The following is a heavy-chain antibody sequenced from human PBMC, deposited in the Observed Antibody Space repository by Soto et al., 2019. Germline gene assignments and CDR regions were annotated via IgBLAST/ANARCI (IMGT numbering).Heavy chain of an antibody. CDR1: GGSISSYY. D-gene: IGHD6-13*01. Sequence: TSETLSLTCTVSGGSISSYYWSWIRQPPGKGLEWIGYIYYSGSTNYNPSLKSRVTISVDTSKNQFSLKLSSVTAADTAVYYCARLYSSSWYSNWFDPWGQGTLVTVSS. V-gene: IGHV4-59*01. CDR2: IYYSGST. CDR3: ARLYSSSWYSNWFDP. J-gene: IGHJ5*02.